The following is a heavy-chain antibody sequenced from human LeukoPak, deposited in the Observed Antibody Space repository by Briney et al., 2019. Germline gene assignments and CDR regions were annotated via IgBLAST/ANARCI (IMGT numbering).Heavy chain of an antibody. J-gene: IGHJ4*02. CDR3: AREGGTAMARDY. D-gene: IGHD5-18*01. CDR1: GGSISSSNYY. Sequence: SETLSLTCTVSGGSISSSNYYWGWIRQPPGKGLEWIGSIYYSGSTYYNPSLKSRVTISVDTSKNQFSLKLSSVTAADTAVYYCAREGGTAMARDYWGQGTLVTVSS. CDR2: IYYSGST. V-gene: IGHV4-39*07.